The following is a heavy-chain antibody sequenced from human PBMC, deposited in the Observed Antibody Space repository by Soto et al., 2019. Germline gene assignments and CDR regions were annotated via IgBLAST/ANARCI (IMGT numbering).Heavy chain of an antibody. J-gene: IGHJ4*02. CDR3: ARWDIVATIFEY. V-gene: IGHV1-2*04. CDR2: INPNSGGT. Sequence: ASVKVSCKASGYTFTGFFIHWVRQAPGQGLEWMGWINPNSGGTNYAQKFQGWVTMTRDTSISTAYMELSRLKSDDTAVYYCARWDIVATIFEYCGQGTQVTVSS. D-gene: IGHD5-12*01. CDR1: GYTFTGFF.